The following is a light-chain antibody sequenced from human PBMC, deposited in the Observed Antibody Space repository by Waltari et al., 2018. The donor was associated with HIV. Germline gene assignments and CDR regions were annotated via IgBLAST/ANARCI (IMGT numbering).Light chain of an antibody. CDR3: QSYDSTNLVV. V-gene: IGLV6-57*01. CDR2: EDN. CDR1: SGSIANNY. J-gene: IGLJ2*01. Sequence: FMLTQPRSVSESPGKPVTISCTRSSGSIANNYVQWYQQRPDSSPILLLYEDNQRPAGVPDRFSGSIDSSSNSASLTSSVLTTDDEADYYCQSYDSTNLVVFGGGTKLTVL.